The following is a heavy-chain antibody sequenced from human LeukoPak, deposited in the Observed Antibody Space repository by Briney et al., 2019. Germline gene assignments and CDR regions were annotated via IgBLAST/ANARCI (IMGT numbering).Heavy chain of an antibody. J-gene: IGHJ6*02. CDR3: ASERITLTRWGGMDV. CDR1: AFTFSRYS. Sequence: PGGSLRLSCTASAFTFSRYSMNWVRQAPGEGLEWVSHIRSSSSMIYYADSVKGRFTISRDNAKNSLYLQMNSLRGEDTAVYYCASERITLTRWGGMDVWGQGTTVTVSS. CDR2: IRSSSSMI. V-gene: IGHV3-48*04. D-gene: IGHD3-10*01.